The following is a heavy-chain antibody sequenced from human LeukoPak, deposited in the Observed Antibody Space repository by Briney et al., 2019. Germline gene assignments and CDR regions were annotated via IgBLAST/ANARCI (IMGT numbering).Heavy chain of an antibody. V-gene: IGHV3-30*04. CDR2: ISYVGSNK. CDR1: GFTFSSYA. J-gene: IGHJ4*02. Sequence: PGGSLRLSCAASGFTFSSYAMHWVRQAPGKGLEWVAVISYVGSNKYYADSVKGRFTISRDNSKNTLYLQMNSLRAEDTAVYYCARDQRNYYDSSGYYNSNFDYWGQGTLVTVSS. D-gene: IGHD3-22*01. CDR3: ARDQRNYYDSSGYYNSNFDY.